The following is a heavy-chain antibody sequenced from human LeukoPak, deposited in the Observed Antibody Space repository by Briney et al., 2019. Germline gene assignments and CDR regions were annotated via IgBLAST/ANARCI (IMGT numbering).Heavy chain of an antibody. CDR3: AKDSSGSRTFDY. J-gene: IGHJ4*02. V-gene: IGHV3-21*04. CDR2: ISRSTGHT. Sequence: GGSLRLSCAAFGFPLSINSINWVRQAPGKGLEWVASISRSTGHTSFADSVKGRFTISRDTANNSVLLQMNSLRAEDTAVYYCAKDSSGSRTFDYWGQGTLVTVSS. CDR1: GFPLSINS. D-gene: IGHD1-26*01.